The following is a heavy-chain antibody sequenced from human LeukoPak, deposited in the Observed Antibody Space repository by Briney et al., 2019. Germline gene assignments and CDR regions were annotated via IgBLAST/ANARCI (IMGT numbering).Heavy chain of an antibody. J-gene: IGHJ4*02. Sequence: GGSLRLSCAASGFTFSSYSMNWVRQAPGKGLEWVSSISSSSSYIYYADSVKGRFTISRDNAKNSLYLQMNSLRAEDTAVYYCASVLMIYGDYPTGPIDYWGQGTLVTVSS. CDR1: GFTFSSYS. CDR3: ASVLMIYGDYPTGPIDY. D-gene: IGHD4-17*01. CDR2: ISSSSSYI. V-gene: IGHV3-21*01.